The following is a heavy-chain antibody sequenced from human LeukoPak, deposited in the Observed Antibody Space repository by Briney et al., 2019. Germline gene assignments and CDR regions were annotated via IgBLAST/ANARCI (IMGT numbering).Heavy chain of an antibody. J-gene: IGHJ4*02. D-gene: IGHD4-17*01. V-gene: IGHV3-30*03. CDR1: GFTFSSYA. Sequence: GGSLRLSCAASGFTFSSYAMHWVRQAPGKGLEWVALISYDGSNKYYADSVKGRFTISRDNAKNSLYLQVNSLRAEDTAVYYCARDLGYGDPRGNYWGQGTLVTVSS. CDR2: ISYDGSNK. CDR3: ARDLGYGDPRGNY.